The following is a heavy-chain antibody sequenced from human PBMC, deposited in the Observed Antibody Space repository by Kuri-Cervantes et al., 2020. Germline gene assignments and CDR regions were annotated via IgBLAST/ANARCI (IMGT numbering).Heavy chain of an antibody. V-gene: IGHV3-30*02. J-gene: IGHJ3*02. CDR2: IWYDGSNK. Sequence: GESLKISCAASGFTFSSYGMHWVRQAPGKGLEWVAVIWYDGSNKYYADSVKGRFTISRDNSKNTLYLQMSSLRAEDTAVYYCSILSPGTTWAFDIWGQGTMVTVSS. CDR1: GFTFSSYG. CDR3: SILSPGTTWAFDI. D-gene: IGHD1-7*01.